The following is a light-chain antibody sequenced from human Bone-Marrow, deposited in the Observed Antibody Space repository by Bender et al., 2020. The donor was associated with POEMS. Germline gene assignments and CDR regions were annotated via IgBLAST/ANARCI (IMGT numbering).Light chain of an antibody. CDR1: TLSQVY. V-gene: IGLV3-25*02. CDR3: QTWDRSTAV. CDR2: KDS. Sequence: SYDLTQPTSVSVSPGQTARITCSGETLSQVYAYWYQQKPGQAPVMLIYKDSQRPPGIPERFSGSSSGTTVTLTIRGTQALDEADYFCQTWDRSTAVFGTGTKVTVL. J-gene: IGLJ1*01.